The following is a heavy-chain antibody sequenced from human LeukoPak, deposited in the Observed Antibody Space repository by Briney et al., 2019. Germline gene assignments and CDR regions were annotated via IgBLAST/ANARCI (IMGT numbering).Heavy chain of an antibody. CDR3: ARLHYDVLTGPFDY. CDR2: ISHDGSNK. J-gene: IGHJ4*02. D-gene: IGHD3-9*01. Sequence: PGGSLRLSCAASGFTFSSYAMHWVRQAPGKGLEWVAVISHDGSNKYYADSVKGRFTISRDNSKNTLYLQMNSLRAEDTAVYYCARLHYDVLTGPFDYWGQGTLVTVSS. V-gene: IGHV3-30-3*01. CDR1: GFTFSSYA.